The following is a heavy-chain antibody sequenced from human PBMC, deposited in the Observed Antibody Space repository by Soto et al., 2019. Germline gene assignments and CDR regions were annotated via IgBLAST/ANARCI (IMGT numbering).Heavy chain of an antibody. CDR2: ISWNSGSI. J-gene: IGHJ4*02. V-gene: IGHV3-9*01. CDR3: AKGSPYGGKNFDY. D-gene: IGHD4-17*01. CDR1: GFTFDDYA. Sequence: GGSLRLSCAASGFTFDDYAMHWVRQAPGKGLEWVSGISWNSGSIGYADSVKGRFTISRDNAKNSLYLQMNSLRAEDTALYYCAKGSPYGGKNFDYWGQGTLVTVSS.